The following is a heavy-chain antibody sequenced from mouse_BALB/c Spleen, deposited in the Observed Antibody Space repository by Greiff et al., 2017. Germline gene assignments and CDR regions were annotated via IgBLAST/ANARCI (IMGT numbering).Heavy chain of an antibody. D-gene: IGHD2-12*01. Sequence: EVKVVESGGGLVQPGGSLKLSCAASGFTFSSYGMSWVRQTPDKRLELVATINSNGGSTYYPDSVKGRFTISRDNAKNTLYLQMSSLKSEDTAMYYCARVDQLDFDYWGQGTTLTVSS. J-gene: IGHJ2*01. CDR3: ARVDQLDFDY. V-gene: IGHV5-6-3*01. CDR1: GFTFSSYG. CDR2: INSNGGST.